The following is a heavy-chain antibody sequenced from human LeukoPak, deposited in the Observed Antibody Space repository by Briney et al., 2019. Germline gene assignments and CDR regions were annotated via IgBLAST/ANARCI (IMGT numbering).Heavy chain of an antibody. CDR1: VFTFDDYA. V-gene: IGHV3-9*01. CDR2: ISWNSGSI. D-gene: IGHD4-17*01. Sequence: GRSLRLSCAASVFTFDDYAMHWVRHAPGKGLEWVSGISWNSGSIGYADSVKGRFTISRDNAKNFLYLQMNSLRAEDTALYYCAKDLAAVTTGWFDPWGQGTLVTVSS. CDR3: AKDLAAVTTGWFDP. J-gene: IGHJ5*02.